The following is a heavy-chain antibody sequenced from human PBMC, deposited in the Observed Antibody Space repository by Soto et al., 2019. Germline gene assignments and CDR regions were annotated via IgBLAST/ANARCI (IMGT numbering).Heavy chain of an antibody. D-gene: IGHD1-26*01. V-gene: IGHV3-30*18. Sequence: QVQLVESGGGVVQPGRSLRLSCVASGFTFSSYGMHWVRQAPGKGLEWVAIISYDGSNTYYADSVKGRFTISRDKSKNTLYLQMTSLRAEDTSVYYCAKEGGLSGSYYISSPYYFDYWGQGTLVTVSS. J-gene: IGHJ4*02. CDR2: ISYDGSNT. CDR3: AKEGGLSGSYYISSPYYFDY. CDR1: GFTFSSYG.